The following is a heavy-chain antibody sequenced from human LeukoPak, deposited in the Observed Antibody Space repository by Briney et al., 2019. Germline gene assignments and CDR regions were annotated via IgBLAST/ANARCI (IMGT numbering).Heavy chain of an antibody. V-gene: IGHV1-2*02. D-gene: IGHD3-3*01. CDR3: ARAREHYDVFSGYYICAFDI. CDR1: GYTFTGYY. CDR2: MHPNTGGT. J-gene: IGHJ3*02. Sequence: ASVKVSCKASGYTFTGYYMHWVRQAPGQGLECMGWMHPNTGGTKYAQKFQGRVTMTRDTSISTAHMELSGLRPDDTAVYYCARAREHYDVFSGYYICAFDIWGQGTMVTVSS.